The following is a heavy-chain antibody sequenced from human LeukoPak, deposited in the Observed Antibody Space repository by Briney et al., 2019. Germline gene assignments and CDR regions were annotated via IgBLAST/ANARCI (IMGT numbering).Heavy chain of an antibody. CDR3: AKREIAVAGSFDY. V-gene: IGHV3-23*01. J-gene: IGHJ4*02. CDR2: ISGSGGST. D-gene: IGHD6-19*01. Sequence: AGGSLRLSCAASGFTFSSYAMSWVRQAPGKGLEWVSAISGSGGSTYYADSMKGRFTISRDNSKNTLYLQMNSLRAEDTAVYYCAKREIAVAGSFDYWGQGTLVTVSS. CDR1: GFTFSSYA.